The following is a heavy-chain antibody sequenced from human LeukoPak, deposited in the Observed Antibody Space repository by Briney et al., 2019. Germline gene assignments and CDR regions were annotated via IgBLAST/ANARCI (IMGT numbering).Heavy chain of an antibody. CDR1: GFTFSSYW. CDR2: ISGSGGST. D-gene: IGHD3-22*01. Sequence: GGSLRLSCAVSGFTFSSYWMSWVRQAPGKGLEWVSAISGSGGSTYYADSVKGRFTISRDNSKNTLYLQMNSLRAEDTAVYYCAKDPYDSYFDYWGQGTLVTVSS. CDR3: AKDPYDSYFDY. J-gene: IGHJ4*02. V-gene: IGHV3-23*01.